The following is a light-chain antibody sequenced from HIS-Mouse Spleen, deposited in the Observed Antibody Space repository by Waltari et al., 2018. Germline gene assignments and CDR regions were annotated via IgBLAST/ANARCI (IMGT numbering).Light chain of an antibody. CDR1: ALPKKY. V-gene: IGLV3-10*01. J-gene: IGLJ2*01. Sequence: SYELTQPPSVSVSPGQTASITCSGDALPKKYASWYQQKSGQAPVLVIYEDSKRPSGIPERFSGSSSETMATLTISGAQVEDEADYYCYSTDSSGNHRVFGGGTKPTVL. CDR3: YSTDSSGNHRV. CDR2: EDS.